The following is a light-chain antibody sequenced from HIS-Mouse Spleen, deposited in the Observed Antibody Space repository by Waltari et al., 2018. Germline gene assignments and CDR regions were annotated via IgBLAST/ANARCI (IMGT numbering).Light chain of an antibody. J-gene: IGLJ1*01. Sequence: QSALTQPPSASGSPGQAVTISCPGNRRGAGGDNDVLRYQQHPGKAPKPLIYEVSKRPSGVPDRFSGSKSGNTASLTVSGLQAEDEADYYCSSYAGSNNYVFGTGTKVTVL. CDR3: SSYAGSNNYV. CDR2: EVS. V-gene: IGLV2-8*01. CDR1: RRGAGGDND.